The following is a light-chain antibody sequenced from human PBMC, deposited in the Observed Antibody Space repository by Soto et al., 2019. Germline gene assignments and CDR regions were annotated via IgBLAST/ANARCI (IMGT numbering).Light chain of an antibody. Sequence: DIQMTQSPSSLSASVGDRVTITCRASESIRDFLSWYQQKPRKPPQLLIFVASTLHHGVPSRFSGSASGTDFTLTISSLQPEDFAAYYCQQSYSAPYTFGQGTNLEIK. J-gene: IGKJ2*01. V-gene: IGKV1-39*01. CDR3: QQSYSAPYT. CDR1: ESIRDF. CDR2: VAS.